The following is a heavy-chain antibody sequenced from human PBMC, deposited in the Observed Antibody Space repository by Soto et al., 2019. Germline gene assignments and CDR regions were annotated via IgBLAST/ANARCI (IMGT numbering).Heavy chain of an antibody. J-gene: IGHJ6*03. CDR3: ARDRGVAPPVAGNTHYYYYMDV. Sequence: QDQLVQSGAEVKKPGASVTVSCKASGYSFTNYGITWVRQAPGQGLEWMGWISGFNGNTHYAQKLQGRVTMTTDASTSTAYMELRSLRSDDTAVYYCARDRGVAPPVAGNTHYYYYMDVWGKGTTVTFSS. D-gene: IGHD6-19*01. V-gene: IGHV1-18*01. CDR2: ISGFNGNT. CDR1: GYSFTNYG.